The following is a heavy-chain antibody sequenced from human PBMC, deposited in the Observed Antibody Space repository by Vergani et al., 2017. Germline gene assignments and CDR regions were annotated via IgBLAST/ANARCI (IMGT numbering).Heavy chain of an antibody. CDR3: ARWLYPMRGSSSNMDV. Sequence: QVQLVQSGAEVKKPGASVKVSCKASGYTFTGYYMHWVRQAPGQGLEWMGWINPNSGGTNYAQKFQGRVTMTRGTSISTAYMELSRLRSDDTAVYYCARWLYPMRGSSSNMDVWGQGTTVTVSS. J-gene: IGHJ6*02. CDR2: INPNSGGT. V-gene: IGHV1-2*02. CDR1: GYTFTGYY. D-gene: IGHD6-13*01.